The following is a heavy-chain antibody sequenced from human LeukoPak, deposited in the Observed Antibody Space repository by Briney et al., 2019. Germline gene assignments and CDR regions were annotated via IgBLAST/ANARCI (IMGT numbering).Heavy chain of an antibody. Sequence: GGSLRLSCAASGFTFSGSAMHWVRQASGKGLEWVGRIRSKANSYATAYAASVKGRFTISRDDSKNTAYLQMNSLKTEDTAVYYCTRSPSEWWLLLDYWGQGALVTVSS. V-gene: IGHV3-73*01. J-gene: IGHJ4*02. CDR1: GFTFSGSA. CDR2: IRSKANSYAT. D-gene: IGHD2-21*02. CDR3: TRSPSEWWLLLDY.